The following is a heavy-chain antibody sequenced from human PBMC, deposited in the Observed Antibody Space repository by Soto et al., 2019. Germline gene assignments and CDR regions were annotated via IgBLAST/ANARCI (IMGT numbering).Heavy chain of an antibody. D-gene: IGHD3-22*01. CDR3: ARGGSDYEGSGYYQGHV. CDR1: GGTISNYD. CDR2: IVPIFGA. Sequence: QVQLVQSGSEVKKPGSSVRVSCKSSGGTISNYDFSWMRQAPGQGLECMGVIVPIFGAEHPQKFQGRVTITADESTNTVFMELRGLRSEDTAVYYCARGGSDYEGSGYYQGHVWGQGTTVTVSS. V-gene: IGHV1-69*12. J-gene: IGHJ6*02.